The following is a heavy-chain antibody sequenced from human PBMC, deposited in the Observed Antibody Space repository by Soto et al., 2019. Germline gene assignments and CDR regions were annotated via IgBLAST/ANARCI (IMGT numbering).Heavy chain of an antibody. CDR3: AKVSRPSRISTPDFDY. V-gene: IGHV3-30-3*01. J-gene: IGHJ4*02. CDR1: GFTLSSYS. Sequence: QVQLVESGGGVVQPGTSLRLSCAASGFTLSSYSIHWVRQAPGKGLDWVAVISYDGNTQFYGDSVKGRFIVSRDNSRNTLYLQLNNLQAEDTAAYYCAKVSRPSRISTPDFDYWGQGTLVTVSS. CDR2: ISYDGNTQ.